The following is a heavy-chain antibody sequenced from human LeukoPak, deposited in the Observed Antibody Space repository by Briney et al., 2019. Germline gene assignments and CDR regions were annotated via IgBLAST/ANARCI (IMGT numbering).Heavy chain of an antibody. V-gene: IGHV4-38-2*01. J-gene: IGHJ6*04. CDR3: ARGGEIYYYYYYGMDV. D-gene: IGHD3-10*01. CDR2: IYHSGST. Sequence: PSETLSLTCAGSGYSISSGYYWGWIRQPPGKGLEWIGSIYHSGSTYYNPSLKSRVTISVDTSKNQFSLKLSSVTAADTAVYYCARGGEIYYYYYYGMDVWGKGTTVTVSS. CDR1: GYSISSGYY.